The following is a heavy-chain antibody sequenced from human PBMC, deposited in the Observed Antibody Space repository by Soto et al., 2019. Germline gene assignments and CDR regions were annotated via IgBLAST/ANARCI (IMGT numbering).Heavy chain of an antibody. V-gene: IGHV3-53*01. CDR1: GFTVISNY. CDR2: VYSAGNT. J-gene: IGHJ6*02. D-gene: IGHD5-12*01. Sequence: GGSLRHSCASSGFTVISNYMSWVRHAPGKGLEWVSVVYSAGNTYYADSVMGRFTVSRDNSKNTLYLQMNSLRAEDTAVYYCARAGQGGYDSEGYYFYYYGMDVWGQGTTVTVSS. CDR3: ARAGQGGYDSEGYYFYYYGMDV.